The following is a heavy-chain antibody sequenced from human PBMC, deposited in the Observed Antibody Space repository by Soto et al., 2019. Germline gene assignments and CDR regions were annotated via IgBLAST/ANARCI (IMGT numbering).Heavy chain of an antibody. J-gene: IGHJ4*02. Sequence: GGSLRLSCQVSGFTFGSYAMSWVRQAPGKGLEWVALVQSNHVTYYADSVRCRFTVSRDNSKNTLYLQMDSLRVEDTALYYCAKWLRGGSYYCDFWGQGAMVTVSS. CDR1: GFTFGSYA. CDR3: AKWLRGGSYYCDF. D-gene: IGHD3-10*01. CDR2: VQSNHVT. V-gene: IGHV3-23*01.